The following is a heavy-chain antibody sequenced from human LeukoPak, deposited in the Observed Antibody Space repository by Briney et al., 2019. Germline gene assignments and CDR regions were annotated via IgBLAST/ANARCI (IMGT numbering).Heavy chain of an antibody. Sequence: PGGSLRLSCAASGFTFDDYGMSWVRQAPGKGLEWVCGINWNADSTGYADSVKGRFTISRDNAKNSLYLQMNSLRAEDTALYYCARDRRWAAAGIHYFDYWGQGTLVTVSS. CDR2: INWNADST. V-gene: IGHV3-20*04. CDR3: ARDRRWAAAGIHYFDY. J-gene: IGHJ4*02. CDR1: GFTFDDYG. D-gene: IGHD6-13*01.